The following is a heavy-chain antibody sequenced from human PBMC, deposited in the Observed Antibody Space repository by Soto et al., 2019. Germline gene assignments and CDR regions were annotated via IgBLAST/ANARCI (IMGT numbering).Heavy chain of an antibody. D-gene: IGHD3-22*01. CDR3: AHMTFSMIVVD. CDR2: IYWDDDK. V-gene: IGHV2-5*02. Sequence: SGPTLVNPTQTLTLTCTFSGFSLSTSGVGVGWIRQPPGKALEWLALIYWDDDKRFSPSLKSRLTITKDTSKNQVVLTITNVDPVDTATYFCAHMTFSMIVVDWGQGTLVTVSS. J-gene: IGHJ4*02. CDR1: GFSLSTSGVG.